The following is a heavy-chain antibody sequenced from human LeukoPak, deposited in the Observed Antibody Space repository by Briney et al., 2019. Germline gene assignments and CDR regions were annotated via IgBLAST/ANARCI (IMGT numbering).Heavy chain of an antibody. CDR1: GYTFIDYG. CDR2: ISVYNGNT. D-gene: IGHD4-23*01. Sequence: ASVKVSCKASGYTFIDYGISWVRQAPGQGIECMGWISVYNGNTKYAQSLQGRVTMTTDTSTSTAYMELRSLRSDDTAVYYCARDLTYSGNSISYDYYGMDVWGQGTTVTVSS. CDR3: ARDLTYSGNSISYDYYGMDV. V-gene: IGHV1-18*01. J-gene: IGHJ6*02.